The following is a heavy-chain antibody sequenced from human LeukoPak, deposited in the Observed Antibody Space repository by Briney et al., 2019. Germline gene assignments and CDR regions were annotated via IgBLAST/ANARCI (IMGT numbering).Heavy chain of an antibody. J-gene: IGHJ4*02. Sequence: GGSLRLSCAASGFTIDDYAMHWVRQAPGKGLEWVSGISWNSGSIGYADSVKGRFTISRDNAKNSLYLQMNSLRAEDTALYYCAKASLAAALDYWGQGTLVTVSS. CDR2: ISWNSGSI. CDR3: AKASLAAALDY. CDR1: GFTIDDYA. V-gene: IGHV3-9*01. D-gene: IGHD6-13*01.